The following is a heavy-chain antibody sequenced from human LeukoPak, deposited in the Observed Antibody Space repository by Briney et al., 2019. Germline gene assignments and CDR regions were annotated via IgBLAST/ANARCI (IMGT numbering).Heavy chain of an antibody. CDR1: GYTFTSYA. V-gene: IGHV1-3*03. CDR3: ARDASSSPYYYYYYMDV. Sequence: ASVKVSCKASGYTFTSYAMHWVRQVPGQRLEWMGWINAGNGNTKYSQEFQGRVTITRDTSASTAYMELSSLRSEDMAVYYCARDASSSPYYYYYYMDVWGKGTTVTVSS. D-gene: IGHD6-13*01. J-gene: IGHJ6*03. CDR2: INAGNGNT.